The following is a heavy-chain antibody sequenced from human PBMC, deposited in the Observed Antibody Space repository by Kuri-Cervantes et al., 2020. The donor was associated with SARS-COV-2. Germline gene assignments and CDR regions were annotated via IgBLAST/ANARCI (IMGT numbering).Heavy chain of an antibody. V-gene: IGHV3-64*04. CDR2: ISSNGGST. CDR1: GYTLTELS. Sequence: SCKVSGYTLTELSMHWVRQAPGKGLEYVSAISSNGGSTYYADSAKGRFTISRDNSKNTLYLQMNSLRAEDTAVYYCAKGVAAADHWGQGTLVTVSS. D-gene: IGHD6-13*01. CDR3: AKGVAAADH. J-gene: IGHJ4*02.